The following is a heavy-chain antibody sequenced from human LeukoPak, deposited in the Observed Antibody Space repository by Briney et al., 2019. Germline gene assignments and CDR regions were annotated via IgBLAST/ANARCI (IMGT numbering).Heavy chain of an antibody. J-gene: IGHJ4*02. CDR3: ARAFGSYQYYFDY. D-gene: IGHD1-26*01. CDR1: GGSISSSSYY. Sequence: SETLSLTCTVSGGSISSSSYYWGWIRQPPGKGLEWIGSMYYSGNTYYNPSLESRVTMSVDTSKNQFSLKLSSVTAADTAVYYCARAFGSYQYYFDYWGQSTLVTVSS. V-gene: IGHV4-39*07. CDR2: MYYSGNT.